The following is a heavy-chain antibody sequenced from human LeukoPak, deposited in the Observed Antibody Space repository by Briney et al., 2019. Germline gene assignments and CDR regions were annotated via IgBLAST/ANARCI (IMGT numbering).Heavy chain of an antibody. CDR1: GFTFSSYA. J-gene: IGHJ4*02. V-gene: IGHV3-23*01. CDR3: ARGDGYNFFDY. Sequence: PGGSLRLSCAASGFTFSSYAMSWVRQAPGKGLEWVSAISGSGGSTYFADSVKGHFTISRDNSKNTLYLQMNSLRAEDTAVYYCARGDGYNFFDYWGQGTLVIVSS. CDR2: ISGSGGST. D-gene: IGHD5-24*01.